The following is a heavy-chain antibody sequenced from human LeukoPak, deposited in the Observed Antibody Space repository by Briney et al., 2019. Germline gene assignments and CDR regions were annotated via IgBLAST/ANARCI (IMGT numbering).Heavy chain of an antibody. CDR2: IKQDGSEK. CDR1: GFTFSSYW. D-gene: IGHD4-17*01. CDR3: ARFDYGDYQYYFDY. V-gene: IGHV3-7*01. J-gene: IGHJ4*02. Sequence: GGSLRLSCAASGFTFSSYWMSLVRQAPGKGLEWVANIKQDGSEKYYVDSVKGRFTISRDNAKNSLYLQMNSLRAEDTAVYYCARFDYGDYQYYFDYWGQGTLVTVSS.